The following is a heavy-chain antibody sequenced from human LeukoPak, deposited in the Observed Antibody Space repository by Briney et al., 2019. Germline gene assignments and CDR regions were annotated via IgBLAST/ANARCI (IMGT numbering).Heavy chain of an antibody. CDR1: GGSISSGGYS. CDR3: ARDYRNWFDP. Sequence: SETLSLTCAVSGGSISSGGYSWSWIRQPPGKGLEWTGYIYHSGSTYYNPSLKSRVTISVDRSKNQFSLKLSSVTAADTAVYYCARDYRNWFDPWGQGTLVTVSS. J-gene: IGHJ5*02. V-gene: IGHV4-30-2*01. CDR2: IYHSGST.